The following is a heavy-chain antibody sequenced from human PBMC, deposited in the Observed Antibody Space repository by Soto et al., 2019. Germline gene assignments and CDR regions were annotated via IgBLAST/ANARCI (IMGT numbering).Heavy chain of an antibody. J-gene: IGHJ6*02. CDR3: GLGRYYYYYGMDV. V-gene: IGHV4-39*01. CDR2: IYYSGST. CDR1: GGSISSSSYY. D-gene: IGHD6-19*01. Sequence: PSETLSLTCTVSGGSISSSSYYWGWIRQPPGKGLEWIGSIYYSGSTYYNPSLKSRVTISVDTSKNQFSLKLSSVTAADTAVYYCGLGRYYYYYGMDVWGQGTTVTVSS.